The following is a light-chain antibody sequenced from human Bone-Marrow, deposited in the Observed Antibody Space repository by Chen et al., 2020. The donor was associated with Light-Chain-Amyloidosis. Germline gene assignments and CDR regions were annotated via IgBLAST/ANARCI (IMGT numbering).Light chain of an antibody. Sequence: NFMLTQPHSVSDSPGTTVIISCTRSSGSIANNYVQWYQQRPGSSPTTVIYEDDQRPSGVPDRFSGSIDRSYNSASLTISGLKTEDEADYYCQSYQGSSQGVFGGGTKLTVL. CDR1: SGSIANNY. CDR3: QSYQGSSQGV. J-gene: IGLJ3*02. CDR2: EDD. V-gene: IGLV6-57*01.